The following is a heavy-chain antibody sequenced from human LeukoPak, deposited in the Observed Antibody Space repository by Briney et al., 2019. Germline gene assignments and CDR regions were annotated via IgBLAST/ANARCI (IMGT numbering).Heavy chain of an antibody. CDR2: INPNSGGT. Sequence: ASVKVSCKASGYTLTGYYIHWVRQAPGQGLEWMGWINPNSGGTNYAQKFQGRVTMTRDTSISTAYMELSRLRSDDTAVYYCARGMTGRRYYYDSSGYYYGDKWGQGTLVTVSS. CDR1: GYTLTGYY. D-gene: IGHD3-22*01. J-gene: IGHJ4*02. V-gene: IGHV1-2*02. CDR3: ARGMTGRRYYYDSSGYYYGDK.